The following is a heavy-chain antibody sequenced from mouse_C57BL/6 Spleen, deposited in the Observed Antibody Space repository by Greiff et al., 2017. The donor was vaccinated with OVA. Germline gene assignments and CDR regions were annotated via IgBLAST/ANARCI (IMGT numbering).Heavy chain of an antibody. V-gene: IGHV1-61*01. J-gene: IGHJ4*01. CDR2: IYPSDSET. CDR3: ARQLRLDAMDY. Sequence: QVQLQQPGAELVRPGSSVKLSCKASGYTFTSYWMAWVKQRPGQGLEWIGNIYPSDSETHYNQKFKDKATLTVDKSSSTAYMQLSSLTSEDSAIYYSARQLRLDAMDYWGQGTSVTVST. D-gene: IGHD3-2*02. CDR1: GYTFTSYW.